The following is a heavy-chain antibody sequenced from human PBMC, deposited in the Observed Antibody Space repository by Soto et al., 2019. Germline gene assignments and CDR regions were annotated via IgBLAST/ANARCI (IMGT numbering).Heavy chain of an antibody. CDR3: ARHATGSSWLDWFDP. CDR2: IYYSGST. Sequence: SETLSLTCTVSGGSISSSSYYWGWIRQPPGKGLEWIGSIYYSGSTYYNPSLKSRVTIFVDTSENQFSLKLSSVTAADTAVYYCARHATGSSWLDWFDPWGQGTLVTVSS. CDR1: GGSISSSSYY. J-gene: IGHJ5*02. D-gene: IGHD6-13*01. V-gene: IGHV4-39*01.